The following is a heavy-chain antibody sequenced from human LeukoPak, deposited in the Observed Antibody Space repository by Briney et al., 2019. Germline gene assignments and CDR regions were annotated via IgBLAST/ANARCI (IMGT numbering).Heavy chain of an antibody. CDR3: AREVRNNYYDSSASGAF. V-gene: IGHV4-39*07. D-gene: IGHD3-22*01. Sequence: SETLSLTCTVSGGSISSSSYYWGWIRQPPGKGLEWIWTIYYNGATQYSPSLKSRVTISVDTSKNQFSLKLTSVTAADTAVYYCAREVRNNYYDSSASGAFWGQGTMVTVSS. CDR2: IYYNGAT. J-gene: IGHJ3*01. CDR1: GGSISSSSYY.